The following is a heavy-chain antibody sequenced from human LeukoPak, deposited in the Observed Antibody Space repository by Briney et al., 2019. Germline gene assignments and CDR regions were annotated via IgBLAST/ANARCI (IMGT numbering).Heavy chain of an antibody. Sequence: SGTLSLTCTVSGGSISSSSYYWGWIRQPPGKGLEWIGSIYYSGSTYYNPSLKSRVTISVDTSKNQFSLKLSSVTAADTAVYYCARDTSLGYCSSTSCYGVDYWGQGTLVTVSS. D-gene: IGHD2-2*01. CDR1: GGSISSSSYY. J-gene: IGHJ4*02. CDR3: ARDTSLGYCSSTSCYGVDY. V-gene: IGHV4-39*07. CDR2: IYYSGST.